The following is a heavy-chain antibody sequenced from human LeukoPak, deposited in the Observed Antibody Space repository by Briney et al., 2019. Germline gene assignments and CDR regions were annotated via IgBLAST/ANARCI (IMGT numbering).Heavy chain of an antibody. V-gene: IGHV1-8*01. D-gene: IGHD3-10*01. CDR1: GYTFTSYD. CDR2: MNPNSGNT. Sequence: ASVKVSCKASGYTFTSYDINWVRQAPGQGLEWMGWMNPNSGNTGYAQKFQGRVTMTRNTSISTAYMELSSLRSEDTAVYYCARVTMVRGVHGYYFDYWGQETLVTVSS. CDR3: ARVTMVRGVHGYYFDY. J-gene: IGHJ4*02.